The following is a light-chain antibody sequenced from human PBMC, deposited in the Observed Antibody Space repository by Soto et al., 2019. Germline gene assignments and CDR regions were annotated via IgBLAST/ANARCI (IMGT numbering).Light chain of an antibody. CDR2: DAS. Sequence: EIVMTQSPATLSVSPGERATPSCRASQSVSRYLAWYQQKPGQAPTLLIYDASNRATGIPDRFSGGGSGTDFTLTISRLEPEDFAVYYCQQFASYPLTFGGGTKVDIK. J-gene: IGKJ4*01. CDR1: QSVSRY. CDR3: QQFASYPLT. V-gene: IGKV3-20*01.